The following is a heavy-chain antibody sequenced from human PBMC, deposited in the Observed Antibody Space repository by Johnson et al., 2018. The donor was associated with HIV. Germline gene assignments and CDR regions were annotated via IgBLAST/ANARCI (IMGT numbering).Heavy chain of an antibody. CDR2: IWYDGSNK. D-gene: IGHD3-3*01. CDR1: GFSFINIG. J-gene: IGHJ3*02. V-gene: IGHV3-33*06. Sequence: VQLVESGVGVVQPGSSLRRSCAASGFSFINIGMHWVRQAPGTGLEWVAVIWYDGSNKYYEDSVKGRFTISRDNSKSTLYLQMNSLRAEDTAVYYCANDFWSGSGIWGQGTMVTVSS. CDR3: ANDFWSGSGI.